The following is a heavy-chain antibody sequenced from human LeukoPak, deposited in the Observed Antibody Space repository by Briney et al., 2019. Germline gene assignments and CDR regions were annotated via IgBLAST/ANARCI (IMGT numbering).Heavy chain of an antibody. CDR1: GFTFSSSA. CDR2: ISPSGTGT. Sequence: GGSLRLSCAASGFTFSSSAMTWVRQAPGKGLVWVSTISPSGTGTYYADSVRVRFTISRDNSKNTLFLQMNSLRAEDTALYYCAKLLGATTDWGQGTLVTVSS. CDR3: AKLLGATTD. D-gene: IGHD1-26*01. J-gene: IGHJ4*02. V-gene: IGHV3-23*01.